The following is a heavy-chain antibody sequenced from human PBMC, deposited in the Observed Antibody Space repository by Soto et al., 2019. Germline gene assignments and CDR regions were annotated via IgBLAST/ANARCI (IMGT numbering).Heavy chain of an antibody. V-gene: IGHV3-33*01. CDR1: GFDFRDYG. CDR2: ISCDGTNK. D-gene: IGHD2-21*01. Sequence: QVHLVESGGGVVQPGRSLTLSCTASGFDFRDYGIHWVRQAPGRGLEWVAVISCDGTNKYYAGSVRGRFTISRDNSKNSIYLQMKSMRAEDPAVTAFAIYGREAPACSESVRHFDYWGQGTLVTVSS. CDR3: AIYGREAPACSESVRHFDY. J-gene: IGHJ4*02.